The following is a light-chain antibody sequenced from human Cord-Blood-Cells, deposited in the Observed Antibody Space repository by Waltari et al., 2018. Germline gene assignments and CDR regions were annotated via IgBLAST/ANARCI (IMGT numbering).Light chain of an antibody. V-gene: IGLV2-23*02. CDR3: CSYAGSRV. J-gene: IGLJ3*02. Sequence: QSALTQPAAVSGSPGQSLTISRTGTSSDVGSYTLVSWYQQHPGKAPKLMIYEVSKRPSGVSNRFSGSKSGNTASLTISGLQAEDEADYYCCSYAGSRVFGGGTKLTVL. CDR1: SSDVGSYTL. CDR2: EVS.